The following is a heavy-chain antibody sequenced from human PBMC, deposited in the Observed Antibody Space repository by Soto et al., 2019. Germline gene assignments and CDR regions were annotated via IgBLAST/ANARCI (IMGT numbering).Heavy chain of an antibody. Sequence: QVQLQESGPGLVKPSQTLSLTCTVSGGSISSSDYYWSWIRQHPGRGLEWIGYIYYSGTTYYNPSLQPRITIPVDTSKNPFYLNLSSVTAADTALYYCARAAPRNSSYFYGMDVWGQGATVTVSS. J-gene: IGHJ6*02. V-gene: IGHV4-31*03. CDR2: IYYSGTT. D-gene: IGHD1-1*01. CDR3: ARAAPRNSSYFYGMDV. CDR1: GGSISSSDYY.